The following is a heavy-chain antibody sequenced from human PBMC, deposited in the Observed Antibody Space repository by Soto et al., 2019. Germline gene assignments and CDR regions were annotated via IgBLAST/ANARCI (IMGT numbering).Heavy chain of an antibody. CDR2: IFYSGST. CDR3: ARHWGTMDCGGACFSIADFDY. D-gene: IGHD2-21*01. CDR1: GGSISSSSYY. J-gene: IGHJ4*02. V-gene: IGHV4-39*01. Sequence: SETLSLTCTVSGGSISSSSYYWGWIRQPPGKGLKWIGSIFYSGSTYNNPSLKSRVSMSVDTSKNQFSLKLSSVTAAETAIYYCARHWGTMDCGGACFSIADFDYWGQGILVTVSS.